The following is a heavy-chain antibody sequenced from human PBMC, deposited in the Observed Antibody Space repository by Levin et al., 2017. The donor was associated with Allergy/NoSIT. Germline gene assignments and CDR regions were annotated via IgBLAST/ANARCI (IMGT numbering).Heavy chain of an antibody. CDR3: ARDYRTRSAFDI. CDR1: GFMLSTYH. V-gene: IGHV3-48*01. Sequence: SCAPSGFMLSTYHMNWVRQAPGKGLEWISYISRSSTSIYYADSVKGRFTISRDNGENSLFLQMNSLRADDTALYYCARDYRTRSAFDIWGQGTMVTVSS. J-gene: IGHJ3*02. CDR2: ISRSSTSI. D-gene: IGHD3/OR15-3a*01.